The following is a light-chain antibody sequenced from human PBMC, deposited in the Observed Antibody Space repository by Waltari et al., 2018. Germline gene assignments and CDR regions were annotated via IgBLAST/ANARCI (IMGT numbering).Light chain of an antibody. CDR1: QTVASH. CDR2: GAS. V-gene: IGKV3-15*01. J-gene: IGKJ3*01. Sequence: EIVMTQSPATLSVSPGERATLSCRASQTVASHLAWYQQKPGQAPRLRIFGASIRDSGVPARFSGGGSGTDFTLTISSLQSEDFAVYFCQQYHNWPPGEITFGPGTKVDIK. CDR3: QQYHNWPPGEIT.